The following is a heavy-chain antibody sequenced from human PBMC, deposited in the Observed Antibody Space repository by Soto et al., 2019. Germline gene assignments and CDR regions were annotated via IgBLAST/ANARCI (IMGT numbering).Heavy chain of an antibody. J-gene: IGHJ5*02. V-gene: IGHV3-23*01. CDR2: LSRSGGAT. CDR1: GFNTRLYS. CDR3: SKGEMSTIRNSFDP. Sequence: PGGSLRLSCTASGFNTRLYSMSWVRQTPGKGLEWVAALSRSGGATYYADSVRGRFTISRDASKDTLFLQMSNLRAEDTALYYCSKGEMSTIRNSFDPWGQGTLVTVSS. D-gene: IGHD1-7*01.